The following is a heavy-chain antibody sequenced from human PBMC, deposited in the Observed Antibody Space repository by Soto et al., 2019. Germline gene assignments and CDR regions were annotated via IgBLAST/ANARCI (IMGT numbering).Heavy chain of an antibody. J-gene: IGHJ4*02. CDR1: GFTVSSNY. CDR3: ARDSGIVATIGDFDY. V-gene: IGHV3-53*01. CDR2: IYSGGST. Sequence: GGSLRLSCAASGFTVSSNYMSWVRQAPGKGLEWVSVIYSGGSTYYADSVKGRFTISRDNSKNTLYLQMNSLRAEDTAVYYCARDSGIVATIGDFDYWGQGTLVTVSS. D-gene: IGHD5-12*01.